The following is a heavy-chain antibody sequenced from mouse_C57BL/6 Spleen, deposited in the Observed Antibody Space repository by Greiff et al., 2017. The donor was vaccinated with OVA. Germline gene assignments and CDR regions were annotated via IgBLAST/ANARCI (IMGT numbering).Heavy chain of an antibody. CDR1: GFNIKDYY. Sequence: DVKLQESGAELVKPGASVKLSCTASGFNIKDYYMHWVKQRTEQGLEWIGRIDPEDGETKYAPKFQGKATITADTSSNTAYLQLSSLTSEDTAVYYCARRGSTMVTTEYYFDYWGQGTTLTVSS. J-gene: IGHJ2*01. CDR2: IDPEDGET. V-gene: IGHV14-2*01. D-gene: IGHD2-2*01. CDR3: ARRGSTMVTTEYYFDY.